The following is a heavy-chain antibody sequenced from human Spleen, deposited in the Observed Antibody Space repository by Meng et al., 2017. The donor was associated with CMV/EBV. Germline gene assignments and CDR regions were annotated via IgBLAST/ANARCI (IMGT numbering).Heavy chain of an antibody. D-gene: IGHD2-21*01. Sequence: SVKVSCKASGDTFSSYAINWVRQAPGQGLEWMGGVIPILTIANYAQKFQGRVTITADKSTSTAYMELSSLRSEDTAVYYCATNAYCGTNCYTAFDIWGQGTMVTVSS. CDR3: ATNAYCGTNCYTAFDI. J-gene: IGHJ3*02. CDR2: VIPILTIA. CDR1: GDTFSSYA. V-gene: IGHV1-69*10.